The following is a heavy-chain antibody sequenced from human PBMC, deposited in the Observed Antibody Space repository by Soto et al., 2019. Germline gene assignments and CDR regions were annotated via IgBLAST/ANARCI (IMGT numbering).Heavy chain of an antibody. CDR1: GGSISSGGYY. J-gene: IGHJ6*02. CDR3: ARRKQNDYSMDV. Sequence: HVQLQESGPGLVEPSQTLSLTCTVSGGSISSGGYYWSWIRQHPGKGLEWIGYIYYSGSTYYNPPLRSRVTISVDTYKNQYSLNLNSVTAADTAVYYCARRKQNDYSMDVWGQGTTVTVSS. CDR2: IYYSGST. D-gene: IGHD1-1*01. V-gene: IGHV4-31*03.